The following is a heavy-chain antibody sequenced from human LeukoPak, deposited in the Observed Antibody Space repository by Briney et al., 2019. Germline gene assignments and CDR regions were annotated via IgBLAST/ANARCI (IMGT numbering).Heavy chain of an antibody. Sequence: SETLSLTCAVSGGSISSYYWSWIRQPAGKGLEWIGRIYTRTTNYNPSLKSRVTMSVDTSKNQSSLKLSSVTAADTAVYYCARGCSGGSCPNDAFDIWGQGTMVTVSS. CDR2: IYTRTT. CDR3: ARGCSGGSCPNDAFDI. D-gene: IGHD2-15*01. J-gene: IGHJ3*02. CDR1: GGSISSYY. V-gene: IGHV4-4*07.